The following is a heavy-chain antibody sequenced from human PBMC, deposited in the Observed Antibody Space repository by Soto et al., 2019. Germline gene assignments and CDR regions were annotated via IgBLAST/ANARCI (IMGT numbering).Heavy chain of an antibody. CDR1: GYTFTSYD. D-gene: IGHD3-10*01. J-gene: IGHJ6*02. V-gene: IGHV1-8*01. Sequence: ASVKVSCKASGYTFTSYDINWVRQATGQGLEWMGWMNPNSGNTGYAQKFQGRVNMTRNTSISTAYMELSSLRSEDTAVDYCARPLWDYYGSGTYGMDVWGQGTTVTVSS. CDR2: MNPNSGNT. CDR3: ARPLWDYYGSGTYGMDV.